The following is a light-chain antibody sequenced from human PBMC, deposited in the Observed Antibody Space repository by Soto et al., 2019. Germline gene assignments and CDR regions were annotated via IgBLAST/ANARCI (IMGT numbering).Light chain of an antibody. CDR1: QSVSSSY. CDR2: GAS. Sequence: EIVLTQSPGTLSLSPGERATLSCRASQSVSSSYLAWYQQKPGQAPRLLIYGASSRATGIPDRFSGSGSETDFTLTISRLEPEDFAVYSCQQYGSSSWTFGQGTKVEI. V-gene: IGKV3-20*01. J-gene: IGKJ1*01. CDR3: QQYGSSSWT.